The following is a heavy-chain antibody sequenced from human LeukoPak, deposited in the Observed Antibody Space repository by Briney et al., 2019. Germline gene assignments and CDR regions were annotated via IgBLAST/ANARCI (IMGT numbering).Heavy chain of an antibody. J-gene: IGHJ4*02. CDR1: GFTFSGSW. CDR3: ARDSGYDCFDY. Sequence: GGSLRLSCAASGFTFSGSWMAWVRQAPGKGLEWVANMNQDGSEKNYVDSVKGRFTISRDNAKNSLYLQMNSLRAEDTAVYYCARDSGYDCFDYWSQGTLVTVSS. V-gene: IGHV3-7*01. D-gene: IGHD5-12*01. CDR2: MNQDGSEK.